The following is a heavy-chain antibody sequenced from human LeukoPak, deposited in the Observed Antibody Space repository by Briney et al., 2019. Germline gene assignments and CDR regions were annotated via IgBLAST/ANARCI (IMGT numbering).Heavy chain of an antibody. CDR1: GFTVSSNY. CDR2: IYSGGST. Sequence: GGSLRLSCAASGFTVSSNYMSWVRQAPGKGLEWVSVIYSGGSTYYADSVKGRFTISRHNSKNTLYLQMNSLRAEDTAVYYCASPYNRNSKYYYYGMDVWGQGTTVTVSS. V-gene: IGHV3-53*04. D-gene: IGHD1-20*01. CDR3: ASPYNRNSKYYYYGMDV. J-gene: IGHJ6*02.